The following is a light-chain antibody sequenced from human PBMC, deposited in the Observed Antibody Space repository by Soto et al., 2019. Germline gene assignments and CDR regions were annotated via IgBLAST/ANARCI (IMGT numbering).Light chain of an antibody. CDR1: QSVSSK. J-gene: IGKJ4*01. CDR2: GAS. CDR3: QQYNRWPLT. V-gene: IGKV3-15*01. Sequence: VMTQSPGTLSVSPGERATLSCRASQSVSSKLAWYQQKPGQAPRLLIYGASTGATGIPARFSGSGSGTEFTLTISSLQSEDFAVYYCQQYNRWPLTFGGGNKVDIX.